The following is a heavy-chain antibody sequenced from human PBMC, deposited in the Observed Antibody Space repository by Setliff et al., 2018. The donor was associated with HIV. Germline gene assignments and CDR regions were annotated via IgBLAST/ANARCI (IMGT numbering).Heavy chain of an antibody. J-gene: IGHJ4*02. D-gene: IGHD3-10*02. Sequence: PSETLSLTCTVSGGSISSSSYYWGWIRQPPGKGLEWIGSIYYSGSTYYNPSLKSRVAISVDTSKNQFSLKLSSVTVADTAVYYCARLPYIPMYYFDYWGQGTLVTVSS. V-gene: IGHV4-39*01. CDR1: GGSISSSSYY. CDR3: ARLPYIPMYYFDY. CDR2: IYYSGST.